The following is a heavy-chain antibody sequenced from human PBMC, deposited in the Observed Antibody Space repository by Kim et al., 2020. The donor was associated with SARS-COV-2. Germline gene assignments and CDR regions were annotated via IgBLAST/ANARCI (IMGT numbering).Heavy chain of an antibody. J-gene: IGHJ4*02. V-gene: IGHV3-23*01. CDR3: AKGDALYWWSH. D-gene: IGHD2-15*01. CDR1: GFTFSSHA. CDR2: ISAGGAST. Sequence: GGSLRLSCAASGFTFSSHAMTWVRQAPGKGLEWVSSISAGGASTYYADSVKGRFTISRDNSKSTLDLQLHSLRVEDTATYYCAKGDALYWWSHWGQGSLVPVSS.